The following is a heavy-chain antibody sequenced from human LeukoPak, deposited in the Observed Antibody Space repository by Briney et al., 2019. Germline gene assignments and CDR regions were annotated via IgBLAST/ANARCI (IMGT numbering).Heavy chain of an antibody. J-gene: IGHJ5*02. D-gene: IGHD2-2*01. CDR2: IIPIFGTA. CDR1: GGTFSSYA. Sequence: VASVKVSCKASGGTFSSYAISWVRQAPGQGLEWMGGIIPIFGTANYAQKFQGRVTITADESTSTAYIELSSLRSEDTAVYYCARSPVGKYQLPKGRWFDPWGQGTLVTVSS. V-gene: IGHV1-69*13. CDR3: ARSPVGKYQLPKGRWFDP.